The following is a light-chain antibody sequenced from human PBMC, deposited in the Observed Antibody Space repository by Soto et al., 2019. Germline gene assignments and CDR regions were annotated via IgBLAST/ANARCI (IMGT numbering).Light chain of an antibody. J-gene: IGLJ1*01. CDR1: SSNIGNNY. Sequence: QSVLTQPPSVSAAPGQKVTISCSGSSSNIGNNYVSWYQQLPGTAPKFLIYENNKRPSGIPDRFSGSKSGTSATLGITGLQTGDEADYYCGTWDSSLSAVWVFGTGTKLTVL. CDR2: ENN. CDR3: GTWDSSLSAVWV. V-gene: IGLV1-51*02.